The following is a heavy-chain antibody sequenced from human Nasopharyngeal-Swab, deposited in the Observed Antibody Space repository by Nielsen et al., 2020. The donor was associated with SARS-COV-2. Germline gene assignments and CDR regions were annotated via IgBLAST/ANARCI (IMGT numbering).Heavy chain of an antibody. CDR2: ISSSSSLK. Sequence: GESLKISCAASGFTFSDYYMSWIRQAPGKGLEWVSYISSSSSLKSYADSVEGRFTISRDNAKNSLYLQMNSLRAEDTAVYYCARFMTTVTSFDYWGQGILVTVSS. CDR3: ARFMTTVTSFDY. V-gene: IGHV3-11*06. J-gene: IGHJ4*02. CDR1: GFTFSDYY. D-gene: IGHD4-17*01.